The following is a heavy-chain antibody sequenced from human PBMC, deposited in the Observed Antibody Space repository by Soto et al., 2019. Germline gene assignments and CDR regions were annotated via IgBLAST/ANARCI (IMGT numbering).Heavy chain of an antibody. CDR3: EQEACDDFYGLDV. Sequence: ASGKVSCKAAGYTFTGYYIHWVRQAPGQGLEWMGWINPKSGDTKCAQKFRGWVTMTTDTSTTTAYMELSRLKSAEMADCFCEQEACDDFYGLDVWGQGTRDAV. CDR1: GYTFTGYY. CDR2: INPKSGDT. J-gene: IGHJ6*02. V-gene: IGHV1-2*04.